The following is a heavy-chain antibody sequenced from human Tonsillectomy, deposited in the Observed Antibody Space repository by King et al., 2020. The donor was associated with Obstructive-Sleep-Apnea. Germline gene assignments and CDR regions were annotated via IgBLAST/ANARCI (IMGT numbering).Heavy chain of an antibody. J-gene: IGHJ4*02. V-gene: IGHV3-21*01. D-gene: IGHD3-10*01. CDR1: GFTFSSYS. CDR3: ARDVLDYYGSGSLTPYFDY. Sequence: DVQLVESGGGLVKPGGSLRLSCAASGFTFSSYSMNWVRQAPGKGLEWVSSISSSSSYIYYADSVKGRFTISRDNAKNSLYLQMNSLRAEDTAVYYCARDVLDYYGSGSLTPYFDYWGQGTLVTVSS. CDR2: ISSSSSYI.